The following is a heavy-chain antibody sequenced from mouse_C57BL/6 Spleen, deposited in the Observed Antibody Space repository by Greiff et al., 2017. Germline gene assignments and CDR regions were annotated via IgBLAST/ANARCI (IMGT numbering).Heavy chain of an antibody. CDR3: ARGIVTTVVASDY. V-gene: IGHV1-50*01. CDR1: GYTFTSYW. D-gene: IGHD1-1*01. Sequence: QVQLQQPGAELVKPGASVKLSCKASGYTFTSYWMQWVKQRPGQGLEWIGEIDPSDSNTNYNQKFKGKATLTVDTSSSTAYMQLSSLTSEDSAVYYCARGIVTTVVASDYWGQGTTLTVSS. J-gene: IGHJ2*01. CDR2: IDPSDSNT.